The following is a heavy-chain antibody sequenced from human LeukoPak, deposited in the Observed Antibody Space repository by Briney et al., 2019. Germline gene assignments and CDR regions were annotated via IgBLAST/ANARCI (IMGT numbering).Heavy chain of an antibody. D-gene: IGHD3-22*01. CDR1: GGSISSGGYY. J-gene: IGHJ4*02. CDR3: ARYYYDSTGYYQYYFDY. CDR2: IYYSGST. V-gene: IGHV4-31*03. Sequence: SQTLSLTCTVSGGSISSGGYYWSWIRQHPGKGLEWIGYIYYSGSTYYNPSLKSRATISVDTSKNQFSLKLSSVTAADAAVYYCARYYYDSTGYYQYYFDYWGQGTLVTVSS.